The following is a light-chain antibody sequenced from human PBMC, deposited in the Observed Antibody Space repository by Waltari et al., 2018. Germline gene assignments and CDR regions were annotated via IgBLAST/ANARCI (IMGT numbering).Light chain of an antibody. CDR3: QQYYGPPYN. CDR2: WAS. V-gene: IGKV4-1*01. CDR1: HSVLDYFNNKDS. J-gene: IGKJ2*01. Sequence: DIMMTQSPDVLAVSLGERASIKCKSSHSVLDYFNNKDSLAWYQQKAGQPPRLLIHWASTRETGVQDRFSGSGSGTDFTLTISSLQAEDAALYYCQQYYGPPYNFGQGTRLEIK.